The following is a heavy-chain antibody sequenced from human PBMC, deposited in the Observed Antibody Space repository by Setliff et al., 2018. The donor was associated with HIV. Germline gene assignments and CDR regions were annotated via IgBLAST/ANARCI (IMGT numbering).Heavy chain of an antibody. V-gene: IGHV4-39*01. Sequence: SETLSLTCTVSGASISSHNYYWGWIRQSPGKGLEWIASIRSSGDTYYNPSLQSRVIISVDTSNNQISLKLTSVTAADTAVYYCARHRRDYYGSGGYSAWGQGTLVTLS. CDR1: GASISSHNYY. J-gene: IGHJ5*02. CDR2: IRSSGDT. D-gene: IGHD3-10*01. CDR3: ARHRRDYYGSGGYSA.